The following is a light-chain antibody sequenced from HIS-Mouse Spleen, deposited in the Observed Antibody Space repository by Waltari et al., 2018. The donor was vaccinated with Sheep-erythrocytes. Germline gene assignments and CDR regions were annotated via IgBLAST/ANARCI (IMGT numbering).Light chain of an antibody. J-gene: IGKJ4*01. CDR2: KAS. CDR3: QQYNSYPIT. CDR1: QSISSL. Sequence: DIQMTQSPSTLSASVGDRVTITCRASQSISSLLAWYQQKPGKAPKLLIYKASSLESGVPSRFSGSGSGTEFTLTISSLQPDDFATYYCQQYNSYPITFGGGTKVEIK. V-gene: IGKV1-5*03.